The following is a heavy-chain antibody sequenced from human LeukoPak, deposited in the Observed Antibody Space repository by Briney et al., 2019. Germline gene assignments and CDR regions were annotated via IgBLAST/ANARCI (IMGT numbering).Heavy chain of an antibody. D-gene: IGHD3-22*01. CDR2: ISYDGSNK. J-gene: IGHJ6*02. CDR3: ARDYYDSTYYYYYGMDV. V-gene: IGHV3-30-3*01. Sequence: GRSLRLSCAASGFTFSSYAMHWVRQAPGKGLEWVAVISYDGSNKYYADSVKGRFTISRDNSKNTLYLQMNSLRAEDTAVYYCARDYYDSTYYYYYGMDVWGQGTTVTVSS. CDR1: GFTFSSYA.